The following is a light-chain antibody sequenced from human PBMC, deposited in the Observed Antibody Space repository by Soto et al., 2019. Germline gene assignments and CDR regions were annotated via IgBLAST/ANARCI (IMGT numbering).Light chain of an antibody. Sequence: QSVLTQPPSVSGTPGQTVTISCSGSTPNIGSNPVNWYQQLPGTAPRLLISTNNQRPSGVPDRFSGSRSGTSASLAISGLQSEDEADYYCAAWDDRLNGPSYVLGTAKKVTVX. CDR1: TPNIGSNP. J-gene: IGLJ1*01. CDR3: AAWDDRLNGPSYV. V-gene: IGLV1-44*01. CDR2: TNN.